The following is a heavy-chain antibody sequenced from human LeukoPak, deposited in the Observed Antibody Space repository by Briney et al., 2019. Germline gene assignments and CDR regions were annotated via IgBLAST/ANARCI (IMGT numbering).Heavy chain of an antibody. CDR2: IIPIFGTA. D-gene: IGHD6-13*01. J-gene: IGHJ4*02. CDR1: GGTFSSYA. V-gene: IGHV1-69*13. CDR3: ARGGYSSSWYGSLGTYYFDY. Sequence: SVKVSCKASGGTFSSYAISWVRQAPGQGLEWMGGIIPIFGTANYAQKFQGRVTITADESTSTAYMELSSLRSEGTAVYYCARGGYSSSWYGSLGTYYFDYWGQGALVTVSS.